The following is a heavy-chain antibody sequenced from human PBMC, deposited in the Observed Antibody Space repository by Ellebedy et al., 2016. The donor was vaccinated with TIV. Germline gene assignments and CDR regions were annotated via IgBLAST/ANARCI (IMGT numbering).Heavy chain of an antibody. CDR2: IKQDGSEK. D-gene: IGHD2-2*01. CDR1: GFTFSSYW. V-gene: IGHV3-7*01. J-gene: IGHJ4*02. Sequence: PGGSLRLSCAASGFTFSSYWMSWVRQAPGKGLEWVANIKQDGSEKYYVDSVKVRFTISRDNAKNSLYLQMNSLRAEDTAVYYCARDFDGSSATCYDGGFDYWGQGTLVTVSS. CDR3: ARDFDGSSATCYDGGFDY.